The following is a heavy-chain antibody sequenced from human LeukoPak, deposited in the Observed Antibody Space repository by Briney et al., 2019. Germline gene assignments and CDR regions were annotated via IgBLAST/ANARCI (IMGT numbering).Heavy chain of an antibody. V-gene: IGHV5-51*01. D-gene: IGHD2-21*02. J-gene: IGHJ4*02. CDR3: ARLAAPRLLMTYFDY. CDR2: IYPGDSDT. Sequence: GESLKISCKGSGYSFTSYWIGWVRQMPGKGLEWMGIIYPGDSDTRYSPSFQGQVTISADKSISTAYLQWSSLKASDTAMYYCARLAAPRLLMTYFDYWGQGTLVTVSS. CDR1: GYSFTSYW.